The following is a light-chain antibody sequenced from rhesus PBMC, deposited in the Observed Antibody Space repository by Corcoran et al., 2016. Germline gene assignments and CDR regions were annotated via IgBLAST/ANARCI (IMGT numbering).Light chain of an antibody. CDR2: SAS. V-gene: IGKV1-66*01. CDR3: QHYNNSPWT. CDR1: QDINHF. J-gene: IGKJ1*01. Sequence: DIQMTQSPSSLSASVGDRVTITCRASQDINHFLSWYQQKPGKAPKPLISSASTLEGGVPSRFSGSGSGTDYTLTIISLQPEDIATYYCQHYNNSPWTFGQGTKVEIK.